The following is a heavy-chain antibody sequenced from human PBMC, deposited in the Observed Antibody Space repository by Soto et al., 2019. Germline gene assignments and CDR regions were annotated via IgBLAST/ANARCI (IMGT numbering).Heavy chain of an antibody. J-gene: IGHJ4*02. V-gene: IGHV3-23*01. CDR3: AKDEGNLAGIEAAGLGY. Sequence: EVQLLESGGGLVQPGGSLRLSCAASGFTFSSYAMSWVRQAPGKGLEWVSAISGSGGSTYYADSLKGRFTIARDNSKNTLYLQMNSLRAADTAVYYWAKDEGNLAGIEAAGLGYWGQGTLVTVSS. CDR2: ISGSGGST. CDR1: GFTFSSYA. D-gene: IGHD6-13*01.